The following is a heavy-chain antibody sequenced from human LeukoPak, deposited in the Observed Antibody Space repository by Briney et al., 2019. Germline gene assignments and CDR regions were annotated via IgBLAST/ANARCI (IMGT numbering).Heavy chain of an antibody. D-gene: IGHD5-24*01. Sequence: ASVKVSCKTSGYTFTSNYIHWVRQAPGQGLEWMGVINPSGGRTSYAQKFQGRVTMTRDMSTSTVYMELSSLRSEDTAIYYCARIRDGYNDAYDIWGQGTVVTVPS. CDR1: GYTFTSNY. CDR2: INPSGGRT. V-gene: IGHV1-46*01. J-gene: IGHJ3*02. CDR3: ARIRDGYNDAYDI.